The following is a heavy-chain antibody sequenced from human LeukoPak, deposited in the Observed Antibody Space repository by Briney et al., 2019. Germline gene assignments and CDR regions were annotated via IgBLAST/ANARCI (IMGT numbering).Heavy chain of an antibody. Sequence: GGSLRLSCAASGFTFSSSAMSWVRQAPGKGLEWVANIKQDGSEKYYVDSVKGRFTISRDNAKNSLYLQMNSLRAEDTAVYYCARERYFFDYWGQGTLVTVSS. CDR2: IKQDGSEK. V-gene: IGHV3-7*03. D-gene: IGHD3-3*01. CDR1: GFTFSSSA. CDR3: ARERYFFDY. J-gene: IGHJ4*02.